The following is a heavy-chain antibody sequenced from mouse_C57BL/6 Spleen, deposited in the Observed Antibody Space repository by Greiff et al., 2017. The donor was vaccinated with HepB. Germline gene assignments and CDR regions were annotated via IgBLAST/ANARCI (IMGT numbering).Heavy chain of an antibody. J-gene: IGHJ1*03. Sequence: VQLQQSGAELAKPGASVKLSCKASGYTFTSYWMHWVKQRPGQGLEWIGYINPISGYTKYNQKFKDKATLTADKSSSTAYMQLSSLTYEDSAVYYCARLNFTHSNYVDYWYFDVWGTVTTVTVSS. D-gene: IGHD2-5*01. CDR1: GYTFTSYW. CDR2: INPISGYT. V-gene: IGHV1-7*01. CDR3: ARLNFTHSNYVDYWYFDV.